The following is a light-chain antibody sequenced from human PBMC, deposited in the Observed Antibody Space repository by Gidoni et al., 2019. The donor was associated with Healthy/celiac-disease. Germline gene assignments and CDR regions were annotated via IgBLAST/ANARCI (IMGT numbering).Light chain of an antibody. CDR1: QSVSSSY. CDR2: GAS. V-gene: IGKV3-20*01. CDR3: QQYGSSPYR. J-gene: IGKJ2*03. Sequence: ERVLTQSPGTLSLSPGERATLSCRASQSVSSSYLAWYQQKPGQAPRLLIYGASSRATGIPDRFSGSGSGTDFTLTISRLEPEDFAVYYCQQYGSSPYRFGQGTKLEIK.